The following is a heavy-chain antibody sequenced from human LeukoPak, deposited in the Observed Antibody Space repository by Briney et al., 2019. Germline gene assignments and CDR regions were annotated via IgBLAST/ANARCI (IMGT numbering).Heavy chain of an antibody. CDR1: GFTVSSNY. CDR2: IYSGGST. J-gene: IGHJ4*02. D-gene: IGHD6-13*01. CDR3: ARAMVGSSWYEFAGLDY. Sequence: PGGSLRLSCAASGFTVSSNYMSWVRQAPGKGLEWVSVIYSGGSTYYADSVKGRFTISRDNSKNTLYLQMNSLGAEDTAVYYCARAMVGSSWYEFAGLDYWGQGTLVTVSS. V-gene: IGHV3-53*01.